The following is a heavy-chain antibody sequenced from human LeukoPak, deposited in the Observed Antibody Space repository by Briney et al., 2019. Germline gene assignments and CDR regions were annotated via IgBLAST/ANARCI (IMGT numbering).Heavy chain of an antibody. CDR1: GGSISSYY. J-gene: IGHJ4*02. V-gene: IGHV4-59*01. Sequence: SETLSLTCTVSGGSISSYYWSWIRQPPGKGLEWIGYIYYSGSTNYNPSLKSRVTISVDTSKNQFSLKLSSVTAADTAVYYCARGGTYYYDSSGSSKALWDYWGQGTLVTVSS. CDR3: ARGGTYYYDSSGSSKALWDY. CDR2: IYYSGST. D-gene: IGHD3-22*01.